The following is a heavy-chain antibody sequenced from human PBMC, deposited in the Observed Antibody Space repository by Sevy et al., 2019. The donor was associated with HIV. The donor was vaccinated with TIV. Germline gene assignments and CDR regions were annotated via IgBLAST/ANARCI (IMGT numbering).Heavy chain of an antibody. CDR2: IYYSGST. V-gene: IGHV4-31*03. D-gene: IGHD3-10*01. J-gene: IGHJ6*02. Sequence: SGTLSLTCTVSGGSISSGGYYWSWIRQHPGKGLEWIGYIYYSGSTYYNPSLKSRVTISLDTSKNQFSLKLSSVTAADTAVYYCAREGVYYYGMDVWGQGTTVTVSS. CDR1: GGSISSGGYY. CDR3: AREGVYYYGMDV.